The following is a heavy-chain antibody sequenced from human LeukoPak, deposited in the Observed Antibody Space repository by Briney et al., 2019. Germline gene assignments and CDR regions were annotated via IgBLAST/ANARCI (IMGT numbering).Heavy chain of an antibody. D-gene: IGHD6-19*01. CDR2: ISSSGSTI. CDR1: GFTFSDYY. CDR3: VRDFGGWQENDAFDI. Sequence: GGSLRLSCAASGFTFSDYYMSWIRQAPGKGLEWVSYISSSGSTIYYADSVEGRFTISRDNAKNLVYLQMNSLRAEDTAIYYCVRDFGGWQENDAFDIWGQGTMVTVSS. V-gene: IGHV3-11*04. J-gene: IGHJ3*02.